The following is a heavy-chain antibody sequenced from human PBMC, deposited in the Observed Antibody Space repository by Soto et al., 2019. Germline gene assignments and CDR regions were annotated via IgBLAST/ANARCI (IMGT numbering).Heavy chain of an antibody. D-gene: IGHD2-8*01. Sequence: PGGSLRLSCAASGFSFSNYAMNWVRQAPGKGLEWVSAISGASISTYYADSVKGRFTISRDNSKNTLYLQMNGLRAEDTAVYYCAKDLISESCRADAFDIWGRGTMVTVSS. CDR1: GFSFSNYA. J-gene: IGHJ3*02. V-gene: IGHV3-23*01. CDR3: AKDLISESCRADAFDI. CDR2: ISGASIST.